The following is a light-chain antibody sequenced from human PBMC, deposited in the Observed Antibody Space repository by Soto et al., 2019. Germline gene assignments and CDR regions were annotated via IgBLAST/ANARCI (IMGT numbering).Light chain of an antibody. Sequence: QSALTQPPSASGSPGQSVTISCTGTSSDVGGYNYVSWYQQHPGKAPKHMIYEVSKRPSGVPDRFSGSKSGNTASLTVSGRQAEDEADYYCSSYAGSNNYVVFGGGTKLAVL. J-gene: IGLJ2*01. CDR2: EVS. CDR1: SSDVGGYNY. CDR3: SSYAGSNNYVV. V-gene: IGLV2-8*01.